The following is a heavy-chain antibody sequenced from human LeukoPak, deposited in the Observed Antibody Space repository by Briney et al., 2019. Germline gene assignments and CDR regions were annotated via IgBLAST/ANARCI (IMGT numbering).Heavy chain of an antibody. Sequence: SETLSLTCTVSGDSVSSSSYYWGWIRQPPGKGLEWIGSIYYSGSTYYNPSLKSRVTISVDTSKNQFSLKLSSVTAADTAVYYCASRRYFDYWGQGTLVTVSS. CDR3: ASRRYFDY. V-gene: IGHV4-39*01. CDR1: GDSVSSSSYY. CDR2: IYYSGST. J-gene: IGHJ4*02.